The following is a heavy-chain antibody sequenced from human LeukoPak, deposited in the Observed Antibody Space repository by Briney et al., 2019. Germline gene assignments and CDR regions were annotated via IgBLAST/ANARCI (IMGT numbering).Heavy chain of an antibody. J-gene: IGHJ4*02. Sequence: QTGGSLRLSCAASGFTFRSYGMHWVRQAPGKGLEWVAVISYDGNNKYYADSVKGRFTISRDNSKNTLYLQMNSLRAEDTAVYYCAKDLSSSGWYGGDCWGQGTLVTVSS. CDR3: AKDLSSSGWYGGDC. CDR1: GFTFRSYG. V-gene: IGHV3-30*18. CDR2: ISYDGNNK. D-gene: IGHD6-19*01.